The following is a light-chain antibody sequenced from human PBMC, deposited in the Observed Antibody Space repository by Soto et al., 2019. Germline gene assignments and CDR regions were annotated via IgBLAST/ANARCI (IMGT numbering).Light chain of an antibody. CDR1: QSVSSSY. Sequence: EIVLTQSPGTLSLSPGERATLSCRASQSVSSSYLAWYLQKPGQAPRLLIYGASSRAPGIPDRFSGSGSGTDFTLTISRLEPEDFAVYYCQQYGSSPVAFGQGTKVEIK. CDR3: QQYGSSPVA. V-gene: IGKV3-20*01. J-gene: IGKJ1*01. CDR2: GAS.